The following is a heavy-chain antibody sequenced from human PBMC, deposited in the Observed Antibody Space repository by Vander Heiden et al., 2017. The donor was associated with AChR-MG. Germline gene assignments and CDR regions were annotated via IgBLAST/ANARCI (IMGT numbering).Heavy chain of an antibody. CDR1: EFNVSRNK. V-gene: IGHV3-53*01. D-gene: IGHD2-21*01. J-gene: IGHJ2*01. CDR2: LYSTGGT. CDR3: ARDVSDGHWYFDL. Sequence: EVQLVASGGGLIQPGGSLRLSCAASEFNVSRNKMNWVRQAPGKGLEWVSLLYSTGGTYYADSVKGRFTISRDTSKNTLYLQMTSLRTEDTAVYYCARDVSDGHWYFDLWGRGTLVTVSS.